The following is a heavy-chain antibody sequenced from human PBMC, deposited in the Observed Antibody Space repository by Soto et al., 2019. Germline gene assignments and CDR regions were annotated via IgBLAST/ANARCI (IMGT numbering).Heavy chain of an antibody. V-gene: IGHV3-11*05. CDR2: ISSSSSYT. J-gene: IGHJ4*02. CDR1: GFTFSSYW. Sequence: GGSLRLSCAASGFTFSSYWMSWVRQAPGKGLEWVSYISSSSSYTNYADSVKGRFTISRDSAKNSLYLQMNSLRAEDTAVYYCARDHHRYSGYDYVDYWGQGTLVTVSS. D-gene: IGHD5-12*01. CDR3: ARDHHRYSGYDYVDY.